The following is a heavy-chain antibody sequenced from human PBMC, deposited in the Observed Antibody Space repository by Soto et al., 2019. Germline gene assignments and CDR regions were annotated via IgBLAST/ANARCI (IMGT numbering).Heavy chain of an antibody. J-gene: IGHJ4*02. D-gene: IGHD1-26*01. CDR2: INSDGSST. CDR1: GFTFSSYW. CDR3: VRDYIGLGIDY. V-gene: IGHV3-74*01. Sequence: EVQLVESGGGLVQPGGSLRLSCAASGFTFSSYWMHCVRQAPGKGLVWVSHINSDGSSTTYADSVKGRFTISRDNAKNTLYLQMNSLRAEDTAVYYCVRDYIGLGIDYWGLGTLVTVSS.